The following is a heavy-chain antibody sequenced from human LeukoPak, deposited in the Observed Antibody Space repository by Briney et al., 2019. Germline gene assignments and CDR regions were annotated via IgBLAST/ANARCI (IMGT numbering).Heavy chain of an antibody. J-gene: IGHJ4*02. Sequence: SVKVSCKASGGTFSSYAISWAGQAPGQGLEWVGGIIPIFGTANYEQKFQGRVTITADESTSTAYMELSSLRSEDTAVYSCARPQFRYYDSSGYDGSHFGYWGQGTLVTVSS. CDR2: IIPIFGTA. V-gene: IGHV1-69*13. D-gene: IGHD3-22*01. CDR1: GGTFSSYA. CDR3: ARPQFRYYDSSGYDGSHFGY.